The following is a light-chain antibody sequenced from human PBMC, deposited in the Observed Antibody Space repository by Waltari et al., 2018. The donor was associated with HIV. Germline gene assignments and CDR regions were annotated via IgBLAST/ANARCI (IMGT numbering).Light chain of an antibody. V-gene: IGLV3-1*01. CDR3: QAWDSSTVV. J-gene: IGLJ2*01. CDR1: KLGDKH. CDR2: QDR. Sequence: SYEVTQPPSVSVSPRQTASIPRSGDKLGDKHACWYQQKPGQSPVLVIYQDRKRPSGIPERFSGSNSGNTATLTISGTQAMDEADYYCQAWDSSTVVFGGGTKLTVL.